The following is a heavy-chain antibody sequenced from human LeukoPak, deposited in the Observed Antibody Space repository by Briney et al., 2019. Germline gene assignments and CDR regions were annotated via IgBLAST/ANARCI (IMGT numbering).Heavy chain of an antibody. D-gene: IGHD3-22*01. CDR2: IYPNSGGT. CDR3: ARVLARGSNYYDSSGYYY. CDR1: GYTFTDYY. J-gene: IGHJ4*02. V-gene: IGHV1-2*02. Sequence: GASVTVSCKASGYTFTDYYIHWVRQAPGQGLERMGWIYPNSGGTNYAQKFQGRVTMTRDTSISTAYMELSRLRSDDTAVYYCARVLARGSNYYDSSGYYYWGQGTLVTVSS.